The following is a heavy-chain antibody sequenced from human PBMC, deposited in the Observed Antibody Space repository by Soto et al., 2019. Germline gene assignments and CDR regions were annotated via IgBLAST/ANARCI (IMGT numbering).Heavy chain of an antibody. CDR2: IYSSGRT. D-gene: IGHD5-18*01. CDR3: ARDFDVNTALDYWYFDL. V-gene: IGHV4-4*07. J-gene: IGHJ2*01. CDR1: GGSTSGNY. Sequence: QVQLQESGPGPVKASETLSLTCTLSGGSTSGNYWSLIRQPAGKGLGWIGRIYSSGRTHYNPSLKSRVTMSESTNNSSLKLNSVTAADTAVYYCARDFDVNTALDYWYFDLWGRGTLVTVSS.